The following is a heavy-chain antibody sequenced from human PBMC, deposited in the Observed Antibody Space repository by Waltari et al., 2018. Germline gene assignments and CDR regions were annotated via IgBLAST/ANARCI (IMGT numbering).Heavy chain of an antibody. CDR2: MSGSGSST. Sequence: EVHLLESGGGLVQPGGSLRLSCVASGFTFRSSAMSWVRQAPGKGREWVSSMSGSGSSTYYAESVKGRFTISRDNSKSTLYLQMNSLRAEDAAVYYRAKDIAPAGTRFFDSWGQGTLVTVSS. V-gene: IGHV3-23*01. CDR3: AKDIAPAGTRFFDS. J-gene: IGHJ4*02. D-gene: IGHD6-13*01. CDR1: GFTFRSSA.